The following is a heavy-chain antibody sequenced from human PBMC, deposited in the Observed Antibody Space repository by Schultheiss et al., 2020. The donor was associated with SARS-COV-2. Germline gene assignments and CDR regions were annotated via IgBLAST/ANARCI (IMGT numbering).Heavy chain of an antibody. D-gene: IGHD3-22*01. V-gene: IGHV4-31*03. Sequence: SQTLSLTCTVSNVSINTGGYYWSWFRQHPGKGLEWIGYIHYDGSTDYNPSLKSRVTISVDKSKNQFSLKLSSVTAADTAVYYCARADSSGYPDYWGQGTLVTVSS. CDR1: NVSINTGGYY. J-gene: IGHJ4*02. CDR3: ARADSSGYPDY. CDR2: IHYDGST.